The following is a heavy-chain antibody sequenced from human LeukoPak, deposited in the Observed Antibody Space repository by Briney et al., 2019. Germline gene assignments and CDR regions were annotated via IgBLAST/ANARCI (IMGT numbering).Heavy chain of an antibody. D-gene: IGHD1-26*01. Sequence: GASVKASCKASGYTFTNYDINWVRQATGQGLEWMGWMNPNSGNTGYAQKFQGRVTMTRNTSISTAYMELSSLRSEDTALYYCARDIAEATKGGWFDTWGQGTPVTVSS. V-gene: IGHV1-8*01. CDR2: MNPNSGNT. J-gene: IGHJ5*02. CDR3: ARDIAEATKGGWFDT. CDR1: GYTFTNYD.